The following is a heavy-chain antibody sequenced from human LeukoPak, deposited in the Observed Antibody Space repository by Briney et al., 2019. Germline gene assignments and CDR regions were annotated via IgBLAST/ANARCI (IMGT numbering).Heavy chain of an antibody. Sequence: PGGSLRLSCAASGFTFSNNAMSWVRQAPGKGLEWVSSISASGGSTSYADSVKGRFTFSRDNSKNTLYLQMNSLRVEDTAVYYCATRVGLTRYWYFDLWGRGTLATVSS. CDR3: ATRVGLTRYWYFDL. J-gene: IGHJ2*01. CDR1: GFTFSNNA. V-gene: IGHV3-23*01. CDR2: ISASGGST.